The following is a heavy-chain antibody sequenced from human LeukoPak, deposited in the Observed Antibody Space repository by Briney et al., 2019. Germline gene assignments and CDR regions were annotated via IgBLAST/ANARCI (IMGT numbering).Heavy chain of an antibody. CDR3: ARDKGTSYPSSFDY. Sequence: GGSLRLSCAASEFSVGSNYMTWVRQAPGKGLEWVSLIYSGGSTYYADSVKGRFTISRDNSKNTLYLQMNSLRAEDTAVYYCARDKGTSYPSSFDYWGQGTLVTVSS. CDR1: EFSVGSNY. CDR2: IYSGGST. D-gene: IGHD6-6*01. J-gene: IGHJ4*02. V-gene: IGHV3-66*01.